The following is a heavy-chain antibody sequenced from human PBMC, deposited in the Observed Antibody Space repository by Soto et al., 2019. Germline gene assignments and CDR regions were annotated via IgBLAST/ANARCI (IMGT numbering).Heavy chain of an antibody. J-gene: IGHJ4*02. CDR3: AKDRRGGYCSGGRCYSPDY. V-gene: IGHV3-23*01. CDR2: FSGSGGST. Sequence: EVQLLESGGGLVQPGGSLRLSCATSGFIFGSYDMSWVRQAPGKGLEWVSTFSGSGGSTYYADSVKGRFTISRDNSKNTVYLQMNSLRAEDTAVYYCAKDRRGGYCSGGRCYSPDYWGQGTLVTVSS. D-gene: IGHD2-15*01. CDR1: GFIFGSYD.